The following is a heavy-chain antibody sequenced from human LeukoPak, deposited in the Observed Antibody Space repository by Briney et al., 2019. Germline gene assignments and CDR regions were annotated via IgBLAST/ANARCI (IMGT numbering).Heavy chain of an antibody. D-gene: IGHD1-1*01. CDR3: AKEGMTTRQLDY. V-gene: IGHV3-30*10. CDR2: ISDDGSNK. CDR1: VFTLTSYA. Sequence: GRSLRLSCAASVFTLTSYAMHWVRQAPGKGLEWVAVISDDGSNKYYTHSVKGRFTTSTDNPKKTLYLQINSLRAEDAAVYYCAKEGMTTRQLDYWGQGTLVTVSS. J-gene: IGHJ4*02.